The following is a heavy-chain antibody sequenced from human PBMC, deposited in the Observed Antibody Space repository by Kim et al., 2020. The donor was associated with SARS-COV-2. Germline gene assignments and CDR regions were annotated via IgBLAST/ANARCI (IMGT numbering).Heavy chain of an antibody. D-gene: IGHD3-3*01. CDR2: INTNSGGT. V-gene: IGHV1-2*02. CDR3: ARGITIFGVVMGDYFDY. Sequence: ASVKVSCKASGYTFTGYYMHWVRQAPGQGLEWMGWINTNSGGTNYAQKLQGRVTMTRDTSISTAYMELSRLRSDDTAVYYCARGITIFGVVMGDYFDYWGQGTLVTVSS. J-gene: IGHJ4*02. CDR1: GYTFTGYY.